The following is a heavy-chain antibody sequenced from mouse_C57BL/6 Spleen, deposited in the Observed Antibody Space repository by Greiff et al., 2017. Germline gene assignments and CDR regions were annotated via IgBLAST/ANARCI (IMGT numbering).Heavy chain of an antibody. Sequence: QVQLQQPGAELVMPGASVKLSCKASGYTFTSYWMHWVKQRPGQGLEWIGKIDPSDSYTNYNQKFKGKSTFTVDKSSSTAYMQLSRLTSEDSAVYYCARRTETWFAYWGQGTLVTVSA. CDR2: IDPSDSYT. CDR1: GYTFTSYW. V-gene: IGHV1-69*01. J-gene: IGHJ3*01. CDR3: ARRTETWFAY.